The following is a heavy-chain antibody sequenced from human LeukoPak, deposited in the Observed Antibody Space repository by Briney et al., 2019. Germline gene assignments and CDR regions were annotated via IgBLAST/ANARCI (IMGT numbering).Heavy chain of an antibody. Sequence: GGSLRLSCVISDFPVSDNYMSWVRQAPGRGLEWVSVISNYGVTHYADSVKGRFTISRDDSNDTVFLQMSSLRPEDTAVYYCGASGSYYTPSYYWGQGTLITVSS. V-gene: IGHV3-53*01. CDR1: DFPVSDNY. CDR3: GASGSYYTPSYY. J-gene: IGHJ4*02. D-gene: IGHD3-10*01. CDR2: ISNYGVT.